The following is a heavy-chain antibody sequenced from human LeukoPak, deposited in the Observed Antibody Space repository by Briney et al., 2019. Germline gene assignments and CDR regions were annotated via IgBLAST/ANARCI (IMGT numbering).Heavy chain of an antibody. CDR1: GFTFSTSG. Sequence: GGSLRLSCAASGFTFSTSGMHWVRQAPGKGLEWVAVIWFDGSNKHYADSVKGRFTISRDNSENTLYLQMNSLRAEDTAVYYCARQDYGDYPGDYWGQGTLVTVSS. J-gene: IGHJ4*02. V-gene: IGHV3-33*01. D-gene: IGHD4-17*01. CDR2: IWFDGSNK. CDR3: ARQDYGDYPGDY.